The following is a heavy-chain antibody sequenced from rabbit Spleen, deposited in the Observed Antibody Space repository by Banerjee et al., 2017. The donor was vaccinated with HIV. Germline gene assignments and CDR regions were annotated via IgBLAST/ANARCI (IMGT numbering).Heavy chain of an antibody. Sequence: QSLEESGGGLVQPEGSLTLTCKASGIDFSSYYLYCLCWVRQAPGKGLEWIACILGGSSGAAYYASWAKGRFTISKTSSTTVTLQMTSLTPADTATYFCARNYVNAFDPWGQGTLVTVS. CDR3: ARNYVNAFDP. CDR2: ILGGSSGAA. V-gene: IGHV1S40*01. D-gene: IGHD1-1*01. CDR1: GIDFSSYYLYC. J-gene: IGHJ2*01.